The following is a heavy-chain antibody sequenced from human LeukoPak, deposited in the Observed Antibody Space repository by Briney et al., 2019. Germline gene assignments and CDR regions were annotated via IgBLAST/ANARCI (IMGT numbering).Heavy chain of an antibody. J-gene: IGHJ5*02. V-gene: IGHV3-53*04. CDR3: ARESTPLRGAFDP. CDR1: GVTVSSNY. CDR2: IDSRDNT. Sequence: GGSLRLSCAASGVTVSSNYMSWVRQAPGKGLEWVSVIDSRDNTYHADSVKGRFTISRHTSKNTLYLQMNSLRAEDTAVYYCARESTPLRGAFDPWGPGTLVTVSS. D-gene: IGHD5-24*01.